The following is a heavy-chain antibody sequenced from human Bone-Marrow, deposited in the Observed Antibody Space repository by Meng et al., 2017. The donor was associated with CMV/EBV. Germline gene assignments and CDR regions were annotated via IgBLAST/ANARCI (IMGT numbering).Heavy chain of an antibody. CDR2: INPNSGGT. CDR3: ARTVRGVIVY. J-gene: IGHJ4*02. V-gene: IGHV1-2*02. CDR1: GFTFSSYW. Sequence: KISCAASGFTFSSYWMSWVRQAPGKGLEWMGWINPNSGGTNYAQKFPGRVTMTRDTSISTAYMEVSRLRSDDTAVYYCARTVRGVIVYWGQGTLVTVSS. D-gene: IGHD3-10*01.